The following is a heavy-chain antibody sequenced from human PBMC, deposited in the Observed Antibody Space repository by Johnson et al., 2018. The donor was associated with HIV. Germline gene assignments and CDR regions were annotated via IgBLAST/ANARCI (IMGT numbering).Heavy chain of an antibody. D-gene: IGHD2/OR15-2a*01. V-gene: IGHV3-30*04. CDR2: ISYDGSTI. CDR3: ARQTAGVLLDGAFDI. J-gene: IGHJ3*02. CDR1: GFTFSSYA. Sequence: QVQLMESGGGVVQPGRYLRLSCAASGFTFSSYAMHWVRQAPGKGLQWVAVISYDGSTIFYLDSVKGRFTISRDNSKNTLFLQMNSLRAEDTAVYYCARQTAGVLLDGAFDIWGPGTMVTVSS.